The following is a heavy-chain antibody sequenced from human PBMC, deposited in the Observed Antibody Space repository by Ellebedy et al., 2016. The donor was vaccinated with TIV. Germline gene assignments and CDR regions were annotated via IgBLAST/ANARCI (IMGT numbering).Heavy chain of an antibody. CDR1: GFTFSSYG. J-gene: IGHJ6*02. Sequence: GESLKISCAASGFTFSSYGMHWVRQAPGKGLEWVAVISYDGNDKYYTDSVKGRFIISRDNSKIRVYLQMNSLRLEDTAVYYCAKVHSPDFYNNYGMDVWGQGTTVTVSS. D-gene: IGHD1-14*01. V-gene: IGHV3-30*18. CDR2: ISYDGNDK. CDR3: AKVHSPDFYNNYGMDV.